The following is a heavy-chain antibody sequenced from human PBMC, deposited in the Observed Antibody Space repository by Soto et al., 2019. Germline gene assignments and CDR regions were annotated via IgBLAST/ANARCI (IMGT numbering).Heavy chain of an antibody. Sequence: PGGSLRLSCAASGFTGSTYYMSCVRQAPGKGLEWVSVIYSAGSADFADYVKGRFTVSRDNSKNTLYLQMSSLRAEDTAVYYCARVPSNSYHYFDYWAQGTLVTVSA. CDR2: IYSAGSA. V-gene: IGHV3-66*01. CDR1: GFTGSTYY. J-gene: IGHJ4*01. CDR3: ARVPSNSYHYFDY. D-gene: IGHD6-13*01.